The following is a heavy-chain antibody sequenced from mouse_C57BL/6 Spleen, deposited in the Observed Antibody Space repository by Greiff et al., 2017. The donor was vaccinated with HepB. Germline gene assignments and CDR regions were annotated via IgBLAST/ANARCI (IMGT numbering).Heavy chain of an antibody. CDR1: GYTFTSYW. CDR2: IYPGSGST. J-gene: IGHJ1*03. Sequence: QVQLQQPGAELVKPGASVKMSCKASGYTFTSYWITWVKQRPEQGLEWIGDIYPGSGSTNYNEKFKSKATPTVDTSSSTAYMQISSLTSEDSAVYYCARRYSGSFWCFDFWGTGTTVTVSS. V-gene: IGHV1-55*01. CDR3: ARRYSGSFWCFDF.